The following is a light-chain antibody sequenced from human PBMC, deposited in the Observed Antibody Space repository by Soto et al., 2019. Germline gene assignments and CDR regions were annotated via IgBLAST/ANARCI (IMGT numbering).Light chain of an antibody. V-gene: IGKV3-15*01. CDR1: QGVTSN. Sequence: EIVMTQSVATLSVSPGERATLSCRASQGVTSNLAWYQQKPGQPPRRLIYGASTRATGIPARFSGSGSGTEVTLTISSLQSEDFALYYCQQYNNWPLTFGGGTKVEIK. CDR3: QQYNNWPLT. CDR2: GAS. J-gene: IGKJ4*01.